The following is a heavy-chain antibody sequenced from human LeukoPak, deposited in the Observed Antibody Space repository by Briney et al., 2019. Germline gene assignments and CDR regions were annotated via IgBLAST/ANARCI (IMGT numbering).Heavy chain of an antibody. V-gene: IGHV1-18*01. CDR2: ISAYNGNT. CDR1: GYTFTSYG. J-gene: IGHJ4*02. Sequence: GASVKVSCKASGYTFTSYGISWVRQAPGQGLEWMGWISAYNGNTNYAQKLQGRVTMSVDTSKKQISLKMSSVTAADTATYYCARKAEGPTSNYFDYWGQGTLVTVSS. CDR3: ARKAEGPTSNYFDY.